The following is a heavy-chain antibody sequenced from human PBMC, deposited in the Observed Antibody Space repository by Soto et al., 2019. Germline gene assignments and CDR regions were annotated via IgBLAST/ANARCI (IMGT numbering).Heavy chain of an antibody. CDR2: INPSGGST. J-gene: IGHJ6*02. CDR1: GYAFLSYY. V-gene: IGHV1-46*01. CDR3: ARELCLVNDYYGMDV. Sequence: ASVKASCTASGYAFLSYYMHWVRLDPGQGLEWMGIINPSGGSTTYAQKFQGRVTMTRDTSTSTVYMELSSLRSEDTAVYYCARELCLVNDYYGMDVWGQGTTVTVSS. D-gene: IGHD3-16*01.